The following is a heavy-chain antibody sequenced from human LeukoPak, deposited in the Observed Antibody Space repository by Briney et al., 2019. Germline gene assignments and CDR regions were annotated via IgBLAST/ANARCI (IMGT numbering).Heavy chain of an antibody. V-gene: IGHV4-34*01. CDR1: GGSFSGYY. J-gene: IGHJ4*02. CDR2: INHSGST. D-gene: IGHD6-6*01. Sequence: SETLSLTCAVYGGSFSGYYWSWIRQPPGKGVEGIGEINHSGSTNYNPSLKSRVTISVDTSKNQFSLKLSSVTAADTAVYYCARGHRVASSSSRQYYFDYWGQGTLVTVSS. CDR3: ARGHRVASSSSRQYYFDY.